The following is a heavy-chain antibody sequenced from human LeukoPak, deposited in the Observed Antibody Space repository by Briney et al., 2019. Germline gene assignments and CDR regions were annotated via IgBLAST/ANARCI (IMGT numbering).Heavy chain of an antibody. J-gene: IGHJ4*02. CDR2: ISSSSSTI. Sequence: PGGSLRLSCAASGFTFSSYSMNWVRQAPGKGLEWVSYISSSSSTIYYADSVKGRFTISRDNAKNSLYLQMNSLGAEDTAVYYCAREKHFDYWGQGTLVTVSS. CDR3: AREKHFDY. CDR1: GFTFSSYS. V-gene: IGHV3-48*01.